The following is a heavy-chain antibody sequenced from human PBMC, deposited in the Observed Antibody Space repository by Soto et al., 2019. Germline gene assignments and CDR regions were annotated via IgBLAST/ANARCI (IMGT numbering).Heavy chain of an antibody. CDR2: ISGSGGST. J-gene: IGHJ4*02. CDR3: AKDQVIAVAGRGYIDY. CDR1: GFTFSSYA. Sequence: GGSLRLSCAASGFTFSSYAMSWVRQAPGKGLEWVSAISGSGGSTYYADSVKGRFTISRDNSKNTLYLQMNSLRAEDTAVYYCAKDQVIAVAGRGYIDYWGQGTLVTVSS. D-gene: IGHD6-19*01. V-gene: IGHV3-23*01.